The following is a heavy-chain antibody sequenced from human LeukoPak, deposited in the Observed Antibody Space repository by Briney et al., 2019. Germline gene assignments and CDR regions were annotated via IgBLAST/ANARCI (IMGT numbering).Heavy chain of an antibody. J-gene: IGHJ4*02. D-gene: IGHD3-22*01. CDR3: ARDRDGYSQFDS. V-gene: IGHV4-31*03. CDR2: IYYTGST. CDR1: GVSISSGGYFY. Sequence: SETLSLTCTVSGVSISSGGYFYYGWIRQHPGKGLEWIGYIYYTGSTYYDPSLKSRVSISVDTSKNQFSLKLSSVTAADTAVYYCARDRDGYSQFDSWGQGTLVTVSS.